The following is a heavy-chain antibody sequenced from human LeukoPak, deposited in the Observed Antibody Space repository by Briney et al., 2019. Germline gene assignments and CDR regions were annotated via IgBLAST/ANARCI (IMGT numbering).Heavy chain of an antibody. D-gene: IGHD6-19*01. CDR3: AREPFSG. CDR1: GYSISSGYY. Sequence: SETLSLTCTVSGYSISSGYYWGWIRQSPGKGLEWIGSIYHSGSTYYNPSLKSRVTISVDTSKNQFSLKLSSVTAADTAVYYCAREPFSGWGQGTLVTVSS. V-gene: IGHV4-38-2*02. CDR2: IYHSGST. J-gene: IGHJ4*02.